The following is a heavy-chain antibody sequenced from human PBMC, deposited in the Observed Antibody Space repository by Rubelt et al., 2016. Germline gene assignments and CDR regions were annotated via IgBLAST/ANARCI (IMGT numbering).Heavy chain of an antibody. J-gene: IGHJ4*02. CDR2: IYYSGST. V-gene: IGHV4-39*01. CDR3: ARHSYGYLQPFRDLDY. D-gene: IGHD5-18*01. CDR1: GGSISSSSYY. Sequence: QLQLQESGPGLVKPAETLSLTCTVSGGSISSSSYYWGWIRQPPGKGLEWIGSIYYSGSTYYNPSLTSRVTISVDMSKNQCSLKLSLVTATDTAVDYCARHSYGYLQPFRDLDYWGQGTLVTVSS.